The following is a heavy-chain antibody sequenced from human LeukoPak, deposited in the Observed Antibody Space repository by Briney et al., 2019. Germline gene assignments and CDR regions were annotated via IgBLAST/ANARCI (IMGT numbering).Heavy chain of an antibody. J-gene: IGHJ6*04. CDR2: MNPNSGNT. V-gene: IGHV1-8*03. CDR1: GYTFTSYD. CDR3: ARVFKGWDYDFWDV. Sequence: ASVKVSCKASGYTFTSYDINWVRQATGQELEWMGWMNPNSGNTGYAQKFQGRVTITRNTSISTAYMELSSLRSEDTAVYYCARVFKGWDYDFWDVWGKGTTVTVSS. D-gene: IGHD3-3*01.